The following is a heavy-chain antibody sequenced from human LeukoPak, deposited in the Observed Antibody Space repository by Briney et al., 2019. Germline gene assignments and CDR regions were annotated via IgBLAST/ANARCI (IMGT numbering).Heavy chain of an antibody. CDR2: ISSSSSYI. V-gene: IGHV3-21*01. CDR1: GFTFSDYI. D-gene: IGHD5-12*01. J-gene: IGHJ4*02. CDR3: AREGQDIVATTGIDY. Sequence: PGGSLGLSCAASGFTFSDYIMNWVRQAPGKGLEWVSSISSSSSYIYYADPVKGRFTISRDNAKNSLYLQMNSLRAEDTAVYYCAREGQDIVATTGIDYWGQGTLVTVSS.